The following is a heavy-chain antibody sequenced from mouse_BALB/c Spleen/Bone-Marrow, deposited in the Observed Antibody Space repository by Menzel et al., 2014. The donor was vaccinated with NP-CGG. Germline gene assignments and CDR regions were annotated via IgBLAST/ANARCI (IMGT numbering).Heavy chain of an antibody. D-gene: IGHD1-1*01. CDR3: VRETTGVADVDY. CDR2: IHYSGNT. V-gene: IGHV3-1*02. J-gene: IGHJ2*01. Sequence: EVHLVESGPDLVKPSQSLSLTCTVTGYSITNGYGWHWIRQFPGNKLEWMGYIHYSGNTNYNPSLKSRVSITRDTSKNQVFLQLNSVTTDDTATYYCVRETTGVADVDYWGQGTTLTVSS. CDR1: GYSITNGYG.